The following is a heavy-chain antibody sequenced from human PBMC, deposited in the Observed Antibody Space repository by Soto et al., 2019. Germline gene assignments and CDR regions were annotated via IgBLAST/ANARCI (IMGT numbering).Heavy chain of an antibody. CDR1: GFTLSSYF. V-gene: IGHV3-23*01. CDR3: AKDLEKWLVQLGGLDS. J-gene: IGHJ4*02. D-gene: IGHD6-19*01. CDR2: ISNSGGST. Sequence: EVQLLESGGGLVQPGGSLRLSCVASGFTLSSYFMTWVRQAPGKGLEWVSAISNSGGSTYYADSVKGRFTISRDNSKNTLDLQMNRLRAEDTAVYFCAKDLEKWLVQLGGLDSWGQGTLVTVSS.